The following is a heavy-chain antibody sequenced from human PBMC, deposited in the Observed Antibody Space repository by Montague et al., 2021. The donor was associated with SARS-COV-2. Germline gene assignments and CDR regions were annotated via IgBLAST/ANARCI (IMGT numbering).Heavy chain of an antibody. V-gene: IGHV6-1*01. CDR2: TYYRSKGYH. Sequence: CAISGDSVFRSIATWNWIRQACSRGRECLGRTYYRSKGYHDYALPLESRITINPDTSKNQFSLQLSSVAPEDTAVFYCARTTTRMLYPENAFDIWGQGTMVTVSS. CDR3: ARTTTRMLYPENAFDI. CDR1: GDSVFRSIAT. D-gene: IGHD2-15*01. J-gene: IGHJ3*02.